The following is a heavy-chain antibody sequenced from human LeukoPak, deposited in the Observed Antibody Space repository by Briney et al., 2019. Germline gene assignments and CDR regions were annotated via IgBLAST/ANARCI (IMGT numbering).Heavy chain of an antibody. V-gene: IGHV3-23*01. CDR2: ISGSGGST. D-gene: IGHD3-10*01. Sequence: GGSLRLSCAASGFTFDDYTMHWVRQAPGKGLEWVSAISGSGGSTYYADSVKGRFTISRDNSKNTLYLQMNSLRAEDTAVYYCAKKANVLLWFGEPIPHFDCWGQGTLVTVSS. J-gene: IGHJ4*02. CDR3: AKKANVLLWFGEPIPHFDC. CDR1: GFTFDDYT.